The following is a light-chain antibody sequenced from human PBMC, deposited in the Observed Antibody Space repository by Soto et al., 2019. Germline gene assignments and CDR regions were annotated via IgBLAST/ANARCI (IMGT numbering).Light chain of an antibody. CDR2: KAS. Sequence: DIQMTQSPSTLSASVEDRVTITCRASQSISILLAWYQQKPGKAPKILIYKASSLESGVPSRFSGSGSGTEFTLTFSSLQPDDFATYYCQQYSTYTPRTFGQGTKVDIK. CDR1: QSISIL. J-gene: IGKJ1*01. V-gene: IGKV1-5*03. CDR3: QQYSTYTPRT.